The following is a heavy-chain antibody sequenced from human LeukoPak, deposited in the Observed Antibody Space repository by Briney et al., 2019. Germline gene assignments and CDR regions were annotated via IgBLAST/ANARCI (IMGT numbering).Heavy chain of an antibody. CDR2: INTNTGNP. V-gene: IGHV7-4-1*02. J-gene: IGHJ4*02. Sequence: GASVKVSCKASGYTFTSYAMNWVRQAPGQGLEWMGWINTNTGNPTYAQGFTGRFVFSLDTSVSTAYLQISSLKAEDTAVYYCAREWQQLVPYYFDYWGQGTLVTVSS. CDR1: GYTFTSYA. CDR3: AREWQQLVPYYFDY. D-gene: IGHD6-13*01.